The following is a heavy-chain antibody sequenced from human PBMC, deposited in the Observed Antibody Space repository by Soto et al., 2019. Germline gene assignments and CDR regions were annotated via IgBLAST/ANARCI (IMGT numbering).Heavy chain of an antibody. CDR2: IYSGGST. D-gene: IGHD1-26*01. CDR3: ASTPVGELQGWGYFDY. CDR1: GFTVSSNY. J-gene: IGHJ4*02. V-gene: IGHV3-53*02. Sequence: EVQLVETGGGLIQPGGSLRLSCAASGFTVSSNYMSWVRQAPGKGLEWVSVIYSGGSTYYADSVKGRFTISRDNSKNTLYLQMNSLRAEDTAVYYCASTPVGELQGWGYFDYGGQGTLVTVSS.